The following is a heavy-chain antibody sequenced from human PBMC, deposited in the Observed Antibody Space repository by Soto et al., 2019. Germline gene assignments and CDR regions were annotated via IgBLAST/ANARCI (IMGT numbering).Heavy chain of an antibody. J-gene: IGHJ4*02. V-gene: IGHV1-2*04. D-gene: IGHD6-13*01. CDR2: INPNSGGT. Sequence: ASVKGSCKASGYTFTGDYMHWVRQAPGQGLEWMGWINPNSGGTNYAQKFQGWVTMTRDTSISTAYMELSRLRSDDTAVYYCARGHLPGIAAAGPFDYWGQGTLVTVSS. CDR1: GYTFTGDY. CDR3: ARGHLPGIAAAGPFDY.